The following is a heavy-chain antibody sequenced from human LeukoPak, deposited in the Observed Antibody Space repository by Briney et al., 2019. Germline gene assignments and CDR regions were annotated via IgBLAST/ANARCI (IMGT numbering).Heavy chain of an antibody. CDR1: GFSFSSYE. V-gene: IGHV3-21*01. D-gene: IGHD2-15*01. CDR3: ARDTLVVVAATTYSYYYYYMDV. CDR2: ISSSSSYI. J-gene: IGHJ6*03. Sequence: GGSLRLSCAASGFSFSSYEMNWVRQAPGKGLEWVSYISSSSSYIYYADSVKGRFTISRDNAKNSLYLQMNSLRAEDTAVYYCARDTLVVVAATTYSYYYYYMDVWGKGTTVTISS.